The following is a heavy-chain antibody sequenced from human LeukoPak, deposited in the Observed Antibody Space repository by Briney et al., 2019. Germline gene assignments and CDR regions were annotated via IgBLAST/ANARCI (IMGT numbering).Heavy chain of an antibody. J-gene: IGHJ3*02. CDR2: INQEGSEK. CDR3: AGAWSRVDGFDI. D-gene: IGHD2-8*02. Sequence: GGSLRLSCAASGFTPSNYWMSWVRPAPEKGREWVANINQEGSEKYYVDSVKGRFTISRDNAKNSVYLQMNSLRVEDTAVYYCAGAWSRVDGFDIWGQGTMVTVSS. CDR1: GFTPSNYW. V-gene: IGHV3-7*01.